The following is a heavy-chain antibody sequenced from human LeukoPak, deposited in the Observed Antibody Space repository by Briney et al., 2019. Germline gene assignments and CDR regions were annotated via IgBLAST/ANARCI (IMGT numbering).Heavy chain of an antibody. CDR1: GFTFSSYS. J-gene: IGHJ4*02. D-gene: IGHD3-3*01. V-gene: IGHV3-21*06. CDR3: ARDFYNSRGQLGVVPDY. CDR2: ISSSSSYI. Sequence: GGSLRLSCAASGFTFSSYSMNWVRQAPGKGLEWVSSISSSSSYIYYADSVKGRFTISRDNSKNTLYLQMNSLRAEDTAVYYCARDFYNSRGQLGVVPDYWGQGTLVTVSS.